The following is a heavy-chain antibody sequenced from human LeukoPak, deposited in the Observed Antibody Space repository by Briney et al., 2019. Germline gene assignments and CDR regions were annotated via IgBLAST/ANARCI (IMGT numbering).Heavy chain of an antibody. J-gene: IGHJ5*02. CDR1: GFTVSNNY. CDR3: ARDGWFGELFRFDP. D-gene: IGHD3-10*01. CDR2: IYSGGST. Sequence: PGGSLRLSCAASGFTVSNNYMSWVRQAPGEGLEWVSLIYSGGSTYYADSVKGRFTISRGNAKNTMYLQMNSLRAEDTAVYYCARDGWFGELFRFDPWGQGTLVTVSS. V-gene: IGHV3-53*01.